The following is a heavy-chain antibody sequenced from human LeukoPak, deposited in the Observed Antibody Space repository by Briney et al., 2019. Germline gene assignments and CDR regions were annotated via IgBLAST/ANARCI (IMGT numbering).Heavy chain of an antibody. CDR1: GFTFSSYA. Sequence: GGSLRLSCAASGFTFSSYAMSWVRQAPGKGLEWVSAISGSGGSTYYADSVKGRFTTSRDNSKNTLYLQMNSLRAEDTAVYYCAKDLPGIAAAGGVRAFDIWGQGTMVTVSS. CDR2: ISGSGGST. V-gene: IGHV3-23*01. CDR3: AKDLPGIAAAGGVRAFDI. D-gene: IGHD6-13*01. J-gene: IGHJ3*02.